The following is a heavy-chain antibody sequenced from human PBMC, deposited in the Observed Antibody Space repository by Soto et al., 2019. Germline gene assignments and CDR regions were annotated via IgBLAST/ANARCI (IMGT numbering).Heavy chain of an antibody. D-gene: IGHD3-10*01. CDR2: IYPGDSDT. CDR1: GYSFTSYW. Sequence: GESLKISCKGSGYSFTSYWIGWVRQMPGKGLEWMGIIYPGDSDTRYSPSFQGQVTISADKSKGTAYLQWSSLKASDTAMYYCARHRKTMGLNYFDYWGQGTLVTVSS. CDR3: ARHRKTMGLNYFDY. V-gene: IGHV5-51*01. J-gene: IGHJ4*02.